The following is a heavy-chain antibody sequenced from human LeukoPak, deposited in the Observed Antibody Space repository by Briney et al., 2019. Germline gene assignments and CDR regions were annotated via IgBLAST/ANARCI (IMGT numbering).Heavy chain of an antibody. D-gene: IGHD1-26*01. Sequence: GGSLRLSCAASGFTFRSYWMSWVRQAPGKGLEWVASIKKDGSEKYYVDSVKGRFTVSRDNAKNSLYLQVNSLRVEDTAMYYCARDAGRAGDAFDIWGQGTTVTVSS. V-gene: IGHV3-7*03. CDR1: GFTFRSYW. CDR3: ARDAGRAGDAFDI. J-gene: IGHJ3*02. CDR2: IKKDGSEK.